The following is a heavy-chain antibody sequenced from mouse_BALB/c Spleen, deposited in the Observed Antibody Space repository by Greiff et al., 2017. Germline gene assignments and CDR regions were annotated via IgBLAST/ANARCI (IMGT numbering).Heavy chain of an antibody. D-gene: IGHD1-2*01. Sequence: DVQLQESGPGLVKPSQSLSLTCTVTGYSITSDYAWNWIRQFPGNKLEWMGYISYSGSTSYNPSLKSRISITRDTSKNQFFLQLNSVTTEDTATYYCAREALYYGYGYWGQGTTLTVSS. CDR1: GYSITSDYA. CDR3: AREALYYGYGY. V-gene: IGHV3-2*02. J-gene: IGHJ2*01. CDR2: ISYSGST.